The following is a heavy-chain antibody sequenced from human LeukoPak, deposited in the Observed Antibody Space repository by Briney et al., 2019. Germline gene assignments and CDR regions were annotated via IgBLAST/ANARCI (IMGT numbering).Heavy chain of an antibody. CDR3: ARDVPCGGDCYYNY. V-gene: IGHV1-2*02. J-gene: IGHJ4*02. Sequence: VASVKVSCKASGYTFTGYYMHWVRQAPGQGLEWMGWINPNSGGTNYAQKFQGRVTMTRDTSISTAYMELSRLRSDDTAVYYCARDVPCGGDCYYNYWGQGTLVTVSS. CDR1: GYTFTGYY. CDR2: INPNSGGT. D-gene: IGHD2-21*01.